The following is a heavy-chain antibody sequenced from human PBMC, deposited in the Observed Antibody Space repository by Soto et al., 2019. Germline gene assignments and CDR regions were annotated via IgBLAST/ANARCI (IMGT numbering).Heavy chain of an antibody. CDR3: ARANQVGAAAGTSPYYYGMDV. D-gene: IGHD6-13*01. Sequence: GGSLRLSCAASGFTVSSNYMSWVRQAPGKGLEWVSVIYSGGSTYYADSVKGRFTISRDNSKNTLYLQMNSLRAEDTAVYYCARANQVGAAAGTSPYYYGMDVWGQGTTVTVSS. J-gene: IGHJ6*02. CDR1: GFTVSSNY. CDR2: IYSGGST. V-gene: IGHV3-53*01.